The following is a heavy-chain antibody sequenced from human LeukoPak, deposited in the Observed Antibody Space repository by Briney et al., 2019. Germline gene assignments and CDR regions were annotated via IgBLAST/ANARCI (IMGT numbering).Heavy chain of an antibody. Sequence: ASVKVSCKASGGTFSSYAISWVRQAHGQGLEWMGRIIPIFGTANYAQKFQGRVTITTDESTSTAYMELSSLRSEDTAVYYCARGGYTWIRGWFDPWGQGTLVTVSS. V-gene: IGHV1-69*05. CDR2: IIPIFGTA. CDR3: ARGGYTWIRGWFDP. J-gene: IGHJ5*02. CDR1: GGTFSSYA. D-gene: IGHD1-20*01.